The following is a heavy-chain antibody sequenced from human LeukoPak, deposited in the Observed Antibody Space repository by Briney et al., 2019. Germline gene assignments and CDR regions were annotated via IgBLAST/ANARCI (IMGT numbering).Heavy chain of an antibody. CDR3: ATGIRITIFGVVNYFDY. CDR2: IYYSGST. D-gene: IGHD3-3*01. V-gene: IGHV4-39*01. CDR1: GGSISSSSYY. J-gene: IGHJ4*02. Sequence: SETLSLTCTVSGGSISSSSYYWGWIRQPPGKGLEWIGSIYYSGSTYYNPSLKSRVTISVDTSKNQFSLKLSSVTAADTAVYYCATGIRITIFGVVNYFDYWGQGTLVTVSS.